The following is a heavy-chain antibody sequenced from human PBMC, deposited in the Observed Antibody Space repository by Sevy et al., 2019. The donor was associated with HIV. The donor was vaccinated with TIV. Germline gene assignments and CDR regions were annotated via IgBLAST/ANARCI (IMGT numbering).Heavy chain of an antibody. CDR2: TIPIFGTA. V-gene: IGHV1-69*13. J-gene: IGHJ4*02. CDR3: ARGGGVGATTTPDS. CDR1: GGTVSSYA. Sequence: ASVKVSCKASGGTVSSYAISWVRQAPGQGLEWMGVTIPIFGTANYAQKFQGRVTITADESTSTAYMELTSLKSDDTAVYYCARGGGVGATTTPDSWGQGTLVTVSS. D-gene: IGHD1-26*01.